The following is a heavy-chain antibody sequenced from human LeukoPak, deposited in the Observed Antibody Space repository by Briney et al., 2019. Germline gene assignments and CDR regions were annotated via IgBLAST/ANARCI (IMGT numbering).Heavy chain of an antibody. J-gene: IGHJ5*02. Sequence: GGSLRLSCAASGFTFSSYAMSWVRQAPGKGLEWVSAISGSGGSTYYADSVKGRFTISGDNSKNTLYLQMNSLRAEDTAVYYCAKSPYYYDSSGLNWFDPWGQGTLVTVSS. CDR1: GFTFSSYA. CDR2: ISGSGGST. CDR3: AKSPYYYDSSGLNWFDP. D-gene: IGHD3-22*01. V-gene: IGHV3-23*01.